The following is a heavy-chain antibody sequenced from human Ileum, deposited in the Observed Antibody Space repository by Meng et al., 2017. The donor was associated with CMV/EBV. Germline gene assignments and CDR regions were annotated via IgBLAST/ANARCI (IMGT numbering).Heavy chain of an antibody. D-gene: IGHD2-15*01. Sequence: GGSLRLSCAASRFTFSTYAMSWVRQAPGRGLEWVSLISGSGLVTHYADSVKGRFTISRDNSNNTLYLQMNSLRAEDTAIYYCAKGTREGTPFDYWGQGTLVTVSS. J-gene: IGHJ4*02. CDR3: AKGTREGTPFDY. V-gene: IGHV3-23*01. CDR1: RFTFSTYA. CDR2: ISGSGLVT.